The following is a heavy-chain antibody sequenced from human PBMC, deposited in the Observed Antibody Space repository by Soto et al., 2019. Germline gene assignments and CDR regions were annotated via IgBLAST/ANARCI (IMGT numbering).Heavy chain of an antibody. CDR2: IDTNGDT. D-gene: IGHD2-8*01. Sequence: QVQLQESGSGLLKPSQTLSLDCSVSGDSLRRGFHHWRWIRQTPGKGLQLIGYIDTNGDTHYDPSLRTRLNMSIVTTESRFSLKVTSVTAADTAVYYCARVTVYYCPNDRCGFFFDHWGQGALVTVTS. CDR3: ARVTVYYCPNDRCGFFFDH. J-gene: IGHJ4*02. CDR1: GDSLRRGFHH. V-gene: IGHV4-31*03.